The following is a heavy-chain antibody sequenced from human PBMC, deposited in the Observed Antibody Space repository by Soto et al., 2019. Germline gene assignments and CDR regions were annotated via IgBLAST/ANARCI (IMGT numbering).Heavy chain of an antibody. CDR1: GFAFTRFS. Sequence: GGSLRLSCAASGFAFTRFSMFWVRQATGKGLEWVGFIRSKAYGGTTEYAASVKGRFTISRDDSKSIAYLQMNSLKTEDTAVYYCTAGKLYPSMDFDYWGQGTLVTVSS. V-gene: IGHV3-49*04. J-gene: IGHJ4*02. CDR3: TAGKLYPSMDFDY. CDR2: IRSKAYGGTT. D-gene: IGHD2-8*01.